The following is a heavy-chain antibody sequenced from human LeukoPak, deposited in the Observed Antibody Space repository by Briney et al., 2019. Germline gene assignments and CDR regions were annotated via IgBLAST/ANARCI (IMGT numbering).Heavy chain of an antibody. Sequence: ASVKVSCKASGYTFTGYYMHWVRQAPGQGLEWMGWINPNSGGTNYAQKFQGRVTMTRDTSISTAYMELSRLRSDDTAVYYCARGLHCSSTSCYTYSYWGQGTLVTVSS. V-gene: IGHV1-2*02. J-gene: IGHJ4*02. CDR1: GYTFTGYY. CDR3: ARGLHCSSTSCYTYSY. D-gene: IGHD2-2*02. CDR2: INPNSGGT.